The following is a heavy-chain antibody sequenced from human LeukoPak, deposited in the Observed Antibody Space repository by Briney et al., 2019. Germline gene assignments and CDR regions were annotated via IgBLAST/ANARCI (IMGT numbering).Heavy chain of an antibody. J-gene: IGHJ4*02. V-gene: IGHV3-7*01. CDR1: GFTFSSYW. CDR3: AATIVDIVATDNA. D-gene: IGHD5-12*01. Sequence: PGGSLRLSCAASGFTFSSYWMSWVRQAPGKGLEWVANIKQDGSGKYYVDSVKGRFTISRDNAKNSLYLQMNSLRAEDTAVYYCAATIVDIVATDNAWGQGTLVTVSS. CDR2: IKQDGSGK.